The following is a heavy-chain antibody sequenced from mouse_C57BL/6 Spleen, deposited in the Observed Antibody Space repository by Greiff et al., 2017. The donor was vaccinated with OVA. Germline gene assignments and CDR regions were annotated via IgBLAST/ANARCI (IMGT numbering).Heavy chain of an antibody. J-gene: IGHJ4*01. D-gene: IGHD3-1*01. V-gene: IGHV5-4*01. Sequence: EVHLVESGGGLVKPGGSLKLSCAASGFTFSSYAMSWVRQTPEKRLEWVATISDGGSYTYYPDNVKGRFTISRDNAKNNLYLQMSHLKSEDTAMYYCARDRDEAMDYWGQGTSVTVSS. CDR3: ARDRDEAMDY. CDR2: ISDGGSYT. CDR1: GFTFSSYA.